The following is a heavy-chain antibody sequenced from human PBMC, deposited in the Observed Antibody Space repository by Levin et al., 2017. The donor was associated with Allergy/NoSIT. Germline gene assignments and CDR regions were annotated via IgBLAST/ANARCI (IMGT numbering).Heavy chain of an antibody. Sequence: GGSLRLSCAASGFTFSSYAMSWVRQAPGKGLEWVSAISGSGGSTYYADSVKGRFTISRDNSKNTLYLQMNSLRAEDTAVYYCAKSGWVVVAATHFDYWGQGTLVTVSS. CDR1: GFTFSSYA. J-gene: IGHJ4*02. D-gene: IGHD2-15*01. V-gene: IGHV3-23*01. CDR3: AKSGWVVVAATHFDY. CDR2: ISGSGGST.